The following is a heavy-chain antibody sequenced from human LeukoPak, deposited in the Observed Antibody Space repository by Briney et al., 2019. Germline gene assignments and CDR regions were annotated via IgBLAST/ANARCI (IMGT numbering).Heavy chain of an antibody. CDR3: ARMVWAAMAN. J-gene: IGHJ4*02. CDR2: MYSNGTT. V-gene: IGHV3-53*04. CDR1: GFPVSSNY. D-gene: IGHD5-18*01. Sequence: PGGSLRLSCAASGFPVSSNYIRWVRQAPGKGLEWLSVMYSNGTTHYAHSVKGRLTVSRHNSKNTLYLQMNSLRHEDTALYYCARMVWAAMANWGQGTRVTVSS.